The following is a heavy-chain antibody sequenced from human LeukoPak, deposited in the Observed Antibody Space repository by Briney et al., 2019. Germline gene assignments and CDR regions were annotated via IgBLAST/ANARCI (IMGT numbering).Heavy chain of an antibody. CDR2: IYYSGTT. CDR3: ARLRYCTSGSGYSEGVPFFDY. Sequence: SETLSLTCTVSGGSISSSVYYWGWIRQPPGKGLEWIGSIYYSGTTYYNPSLKSRVTISVDTSKNQFSLKLSSVTAAATAVYYCARLRYCTSGSGYSEGVPFFDYWGQGTLVTVSS. CDR1: GGSISSSVYY. V-gene: IGHV4-39*01. D-gene: IGHD2-15*01. J-gene: IGHJ4*02.